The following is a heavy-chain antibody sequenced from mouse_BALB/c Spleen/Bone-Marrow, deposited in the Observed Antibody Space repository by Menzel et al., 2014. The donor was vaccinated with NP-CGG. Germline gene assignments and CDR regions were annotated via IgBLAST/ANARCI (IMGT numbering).Heavy chain of an antibody. D-gene: IGHD2-1*01. V-gene: IGHV14-3*02. CDR3: GREDYGNSYAMDY. CDR1: GFNIKDTY. J-gene: IGHJ4*01. CDR2: IDPANGNT. Sequence: VQMQQSGAELVKPGASVKLSCTASGFNIKDTYMHWVKQRPEQGLDWIGRIDPANGNTKYGPKFQGKATITADTSSNAACLQLSSLTSDDTAVYYCGREDYGNSYAMDYWGEGTSVTVSS.